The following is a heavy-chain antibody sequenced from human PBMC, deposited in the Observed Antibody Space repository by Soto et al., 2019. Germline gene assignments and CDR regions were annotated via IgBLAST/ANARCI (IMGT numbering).Heavy chain of an antibody. CDR3: ARHRYYDILTGYYPYYFDY. Sequence: SETLSLTCTVSGGSISGYYWSWIRQPPGKGLEWIGYMYNTGSTVYNPSFKSRVTISVDTSKSQLSLRLNSVTAADTAVYYCARHRYYDILTGYYPYYFDYWGQGTLVTVS. D-gene: IGHD3-9*01. CDR2: MYNTGST. CDR1: GGSISGYY. J-gene: IGHJ4*02. V-gene: IGHV4-59*01.